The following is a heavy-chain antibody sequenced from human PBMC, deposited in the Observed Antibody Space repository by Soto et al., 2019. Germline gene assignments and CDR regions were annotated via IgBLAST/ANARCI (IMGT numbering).Heavy chain of an antibody. V-gene: IGHV4-61*01. CDR3: ARGKTIPEYYDFWSGPGALFDY. Sequence: SETLSLTCTVSGGSVSSGSYYWSWIRQPPGKGLEWIGYIYYSGSTNYNTSLKSRVTISVDTSKNQFSMKLSSVTAADTAVYYCARGKTIPEYYDFWSGPGALFDYWGQGTLVTVSS. CDR2: IYYSGST. CDR1: GGSVSSGSYY. D-gene: IGHD3-3*01. J-gene: IGHJ4*02.